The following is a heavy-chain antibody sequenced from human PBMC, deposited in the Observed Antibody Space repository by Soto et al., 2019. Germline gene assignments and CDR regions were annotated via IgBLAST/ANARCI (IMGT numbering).Heavy chain of an antibody. Sequence: GGSLRLSCAASGFTFSSYGMHWVRQAPGKGLEWVAVISYDGSNKYYADSVKGRFTISRDNSKNTLYLQMNSLRAEDTAVYYCAKENWFDPWGQGTVVTVSS. CDR3: AKENWFDP. V-gene: IGHV3-30*18. CDR2: ISYDGSNK. CDR1: GFTFSSYG. J-gene: IGHJ5*02.